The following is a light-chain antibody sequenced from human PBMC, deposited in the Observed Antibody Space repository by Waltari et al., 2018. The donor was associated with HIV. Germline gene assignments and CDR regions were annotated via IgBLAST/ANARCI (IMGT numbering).Light chain of an antibody. CDR2: AAS. V-gene: IGKV1-8*01. Sequence: AIRMTQSPASFSASTGGRVTITSRARQGISSYLAWYQQNPGKAPKLLIYAASTLQTGVPSRFSGSGSGTDFTLTISCLQSEDFATYYCQQYYSYPPLTFGGGTKVEIK. J-gene: IGKJ4*01. CDR3: QQYYSYPPLT. CDR1: QGISSY.